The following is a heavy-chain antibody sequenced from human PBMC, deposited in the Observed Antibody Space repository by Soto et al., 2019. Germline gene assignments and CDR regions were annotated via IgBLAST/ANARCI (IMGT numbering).Heavy chain of an antibody. CDR3: AKDQAAGGTISRYFQN. Sequence: EVQLLESGGDLVQPEGSLRLSCAASGFTFSSYAMSWVRQAPGKGLEWVSGISGDGGTTYYADSVRGRFTISRDNSKNTLYLQLNSLRAADTALYYCAKDQAAGGTISRYFQNWGQGTLVTVSS. CDR2: ISGDGGTT. D-gene: IGHD6-13*01. CDR1: GFTFSSYA. V-gene: IGHV3-23*01. J-gene: IGHJ1*01.